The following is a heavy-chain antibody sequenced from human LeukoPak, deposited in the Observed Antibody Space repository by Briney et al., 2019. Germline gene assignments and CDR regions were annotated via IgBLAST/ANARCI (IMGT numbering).Heavy chain of an antibody. V-gene: IGHV3-48*03. CDR2: ISSSGSTI. D-gene: IGHD2-15*01. CDR3: ARGGGLCSGGSCLYFDY. J-gene: IGHJ4*02. Sequence: PGGSLRLSCAASGFTFSSYEMNWVRQAPGKGLEWVSYISSSGSTIYYADSVKGRFTISRDNAKNSLYLQMSSLRAEDTAVYYCARGGGLCSGGSCLYFDYWGQGTLVTVSS. CDR1: GFTFSSYE.